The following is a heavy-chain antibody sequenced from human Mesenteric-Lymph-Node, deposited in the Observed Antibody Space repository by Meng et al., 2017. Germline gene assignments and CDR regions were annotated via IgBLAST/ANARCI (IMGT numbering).Heavy chain of an antibody. CDR3: ARDRMEMATIDY. Sequence: GESLKISCAASGFTFSNAWMSWVRQAPGKGLEWVANIKQDGSEKYYVDSVKGRFTISRDNAKNSLYLQMNSLRAEDTAVYYCARDRMEMATIDYWGQGTLVTVSS. D-gene: IGHD5-24*01. J-gene: IGHJ4*02. V-gene: IGHV3-7*01. CDR2: IKQDGSEK. CDR1: GFTFSNAW.